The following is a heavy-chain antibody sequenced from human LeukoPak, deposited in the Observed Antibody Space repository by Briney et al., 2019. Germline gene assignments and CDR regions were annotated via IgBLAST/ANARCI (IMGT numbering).Heavy chain of an antibody. CDR3: ARGGGSGWYPNWFDP. J-gene: IGHJ5*02. Sequence: SETLSLTCTVSGGSISSYYWSWIRLPPGKGLEWIGYIYYTGATYYNPSLKSRVTISVDTSKNQFSLKLSSVTAADTAVYYCARGGGSGWYPNWFDPWGQGTLVTVSS. V-gene: IGHV4-59*01. D-gene: IGHD6-19*01. CDR2: IYYTGAT. CDR1: GGSISSYY.